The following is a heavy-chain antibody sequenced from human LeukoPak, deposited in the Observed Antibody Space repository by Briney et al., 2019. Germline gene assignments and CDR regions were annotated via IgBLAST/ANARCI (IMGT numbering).Heavy chain of an antibody. J-gene: IGHJ4*02. CDR2: ISGSGGST. Sequence: GGSLRLSCAAPGFTFSSYAMSWVRQAPGKGLEWVSAISGSGGSTYYADSVKGRFTISRDNSKNTLYLQMNSLRAEDTAVYYCAKAVYSYGYIFDYWGQGTLVTVSS. CDR1: GFTFSSYA. CDR3: AKAVYSYGYIFDY. D-gene: IGHD5-18*01. V-gene: IGHV3-23*01.